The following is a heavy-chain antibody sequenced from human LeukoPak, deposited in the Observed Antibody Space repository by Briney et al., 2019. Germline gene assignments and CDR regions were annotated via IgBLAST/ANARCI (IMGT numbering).Heavy chain of an antibody. CDR1: GGSFSNYY. CDR2: INHIGSS. D-gene: IGHD3-22*01. V-gene: IGHV4-34*01. J-gene: IGHJ4*02. CDR3: TRYDSDTAMLDY. Sequence: SETLSLTCAVYGGSFSNYYWSWIRQSPGKGLEWIGEINHIGSSNYNPSLKSRVSIPADTSKYQFSLKLSSVTAADTAVYYCTRYDSDTAMLDYWGQGTLVTVSS.